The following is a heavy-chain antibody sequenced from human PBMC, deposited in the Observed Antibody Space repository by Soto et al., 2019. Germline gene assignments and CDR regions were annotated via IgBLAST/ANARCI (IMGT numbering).Heavy chain of an antibody. D-gene: IGHD3-22*01. CDR2: IWYDGSNK. J-gene: IGHJ4*02. CDR3: ARDRRRHYYDSSGYFDY. Sequence: PGGSLRLSCAASGFTFSSYGMHWVRQAPGKGLEWVAVIWYDGSNKYYADSVKGRFTISRDNSKNTLYLQMNSLRAEDTAVYYCARDRRRHYYDSSGYFDYWGQGTLVTVSS. V-gene: IGHV3-33*01. CDR1: GFTFSSYG.